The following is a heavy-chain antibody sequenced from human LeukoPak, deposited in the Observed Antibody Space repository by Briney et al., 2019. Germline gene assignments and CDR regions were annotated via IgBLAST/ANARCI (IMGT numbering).Heavy chain of an antibody. CDR3: AKDGSGSYYYFDY. Sequence: GGSLRLSCAASGFTFSSYAMSWVRQAPGKGLEWVSAISGSGGSTYYADSVKGRFTISRDNSKNTLYLQMNSLRAEDTAAYYCAKDGSGSYYYFDYWGQGTLVTVSS. D-gene: IGHD3-22*01. CDR1: GFTFSSYA. V-gene: IGHV3-23*01. J-gene: IGHJ4*02. CDR2: ISGSGGST.